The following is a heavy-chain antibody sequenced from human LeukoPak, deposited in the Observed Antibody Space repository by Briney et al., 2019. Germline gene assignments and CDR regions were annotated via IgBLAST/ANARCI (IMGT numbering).Heavy chain of an antibody. D-gene: IGHD3-9*01. CDR2: IGYDGSEK. J-gene: IGHJ3*02. V-gene: IGHV3-33*01. Sequence: GGSLRLSCAASGLSFSSYGMHWVRQAPGKGLEWVAVIGYDGSEKYYADSVKGRLAISRDNSKNTLYLQMNSLRAEDTAVYYSARDLDSRFDIWGQGTMVTVSS. CDR1: GLSFSSYG. CDR3: ARDLDSRFDI.